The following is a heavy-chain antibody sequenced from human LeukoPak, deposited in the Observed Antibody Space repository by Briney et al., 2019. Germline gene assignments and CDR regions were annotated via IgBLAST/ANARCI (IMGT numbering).Heavy chain of an antibody. J-gene: IGHJ4*02. CDR3: VKAASGSYSVSDY. CDR2: INGSGGST. V-gene: IGHV3-23*01. D-gene: IGHD1-26*01. Sequence: GGSLRLSCAASGFTFSSYAMSWVRQAPGKGLEWVSAINGSGGSTYYADSVKGRFTISRDNSKNTLYLQMNSLRAEDTAVYYCVKAASGSYSVSDYWGQGTLATVSS. CDR1: GFTFSSYA.